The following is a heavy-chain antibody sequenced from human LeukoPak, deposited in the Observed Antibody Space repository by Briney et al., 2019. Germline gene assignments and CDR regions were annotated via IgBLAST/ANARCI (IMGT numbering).Heavy chain of an antibody. CDR1: GGTFSSYA. CDR3: ARSTPQDISWYPSFDY. V-gene: IGHV1-69*13. CDR2: IIPIFGTA. J-gene: IGHJ4*02. Sequence: SVKVSCKASGGTFSSYAISWVRQAPGQGLEWMGGIIPIFGTANYAQKFQGRVTITADESTSTAYMELSSLRSEDTAVYYCARSTPQDISWYPSFDYWGQGTLVTVSS. D-gene: IGHD6-13*01.